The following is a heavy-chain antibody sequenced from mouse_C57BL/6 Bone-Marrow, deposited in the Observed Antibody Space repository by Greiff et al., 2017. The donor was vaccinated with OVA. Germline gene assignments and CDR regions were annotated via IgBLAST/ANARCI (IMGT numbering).Heavy chain of an antibody. Sequence: EVQLQQSGPELVKPGASVKISCKASGYTFTDYYMNWVKQSHGKSLEWIGDINPNNGGTSYNQKFKGKATLTVDKSSSTAYMELRSLTSEDSAVYYCARGRLRLKGFAYWGQGTLVTVSA. D-gene: IGHD2-2*01. V-gene: IGHV1-26*01. CDR2: INPNNGGT. CDR3: ARGRLRLKGFAY. CDR1: GYTFTDYY. J-gene: IGHJ3*01.